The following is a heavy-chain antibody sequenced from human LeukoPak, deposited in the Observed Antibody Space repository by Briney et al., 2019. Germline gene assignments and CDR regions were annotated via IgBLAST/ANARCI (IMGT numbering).Heavy chain of an antibody. CDR1: GFTFDDYG. J-gene: IGHJ6*02. Sequence: GGSLRLSCAASGFTFDDYGMSWVRQAPGKGLEWVSGINWNGGSTGYADSVKGRFTISRDNAKNSLYLQMNSLRAEDTALYHCARGWGSGSPDYYYGMDVWGQGTTVTVSS. D-gene: IGHD3-10*01. V-gene: IGHV3-20*01. CDR3: ARGWGSGSPDYYYGMDV. CDR2: INWNGGST.